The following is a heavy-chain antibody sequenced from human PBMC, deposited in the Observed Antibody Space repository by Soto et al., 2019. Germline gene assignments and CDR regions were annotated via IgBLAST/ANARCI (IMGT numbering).Heavy chain of an antibody. J-gene: IGHJ5*02. D-gene: IGHD1-1*01. CDR3: AIADSLDTAGNWFDP. CDR2: ISAYNGNT. CDR1: GYTFTSYG. V-gene: IGHV1-18*01. Sequence: GASVKVSCKASGYTFTSYGISWVRQAPGQGLEWMGWISAYNGNTNYAQKLQGRVTMTTDTSTSTAYMELRSLRSDDTAVYYCAIADSLDTAGNWFDPWGQGTLVTVSS.